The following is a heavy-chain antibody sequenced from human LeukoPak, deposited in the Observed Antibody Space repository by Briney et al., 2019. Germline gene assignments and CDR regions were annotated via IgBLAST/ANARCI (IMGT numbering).Heavy chain of an antibody. CDR3: ARVPVYYTMIFDI. CDR1: GGSISSYY. J-gene: IGHJ3*02. CDR2: IYYSGST. Sequence: SETLSLTCTVSGGSISSYYWSWIRQPPGKGLEWIGYIYYSGSTNYNPSLKSRVTISVDTSKNQFSLKLSSVTAADTAVYYCARVPVYYTMIFDIWGQGAMVTVSS. V-gene: IGHV4-59*01. D-gene: IGHD3-22*01.